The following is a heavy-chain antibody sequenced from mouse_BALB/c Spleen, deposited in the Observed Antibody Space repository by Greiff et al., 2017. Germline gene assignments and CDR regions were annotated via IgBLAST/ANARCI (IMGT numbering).Heavy chain of an antibody. CDR1: GYSITSDYA. J-gene: IGHJ3*01. CDR3: ARGYGSSAFAY. D-gene: IGHD1-1*01. Sequence: EVKLMESGPGLVKPSQSLSLTCTVTGYSITSDYAWNWIRQFPGNKLEWMGYISYSGSTSYNPSLKSRISITRDTSKNQFFLQLNSVTTEDTATYYCARGYGSSAFAYWGQGTLVTVSA. CDR2: ISYSGST. V-gene: IGHV3-2*02.